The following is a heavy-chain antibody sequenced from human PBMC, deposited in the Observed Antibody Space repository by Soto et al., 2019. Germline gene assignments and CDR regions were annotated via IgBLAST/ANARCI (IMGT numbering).Heavy chain of an antibody. CDR2: LVVGTGNT. J-gene: IGHJ6*02. CDR1: GFTFRSSA. Sequence: SVKVSCKTSGFTFRSSAVQWVRQARGQRLEWIGWLVVGTGNTNYAQKFQQRVTISSDRSTNTVSMELSSLTSEDTAVYYCATGAYCSGGSCSDYCYYYGMDRWGQGTTVTVSS. V-gene: IGHV1-58*01. D-gene: IGHD2-15*01. CDR3: ATGAYCSGGSCSDYCYYYGMDR.